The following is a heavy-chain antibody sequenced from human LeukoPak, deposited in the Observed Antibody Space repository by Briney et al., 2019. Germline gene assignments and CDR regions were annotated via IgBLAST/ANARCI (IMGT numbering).Heavy chain of an antibody. D-gene: IGHD3-22*01. CDR2: ISAYNGNT. CDR3: ARAPITMIVVVIEFAFDY. V-gene: IGHV1-18*01. J-gene: IGHJ4*02. CDR1: GYTFTSYG. Sequence: ASEKVSCKASGYTFTSYGISWVRQAPGQGLEWMGWISAYNGNTNYAQRLQGRVTMTTDTSTSTAYMELRSLRSDDTAVYYCARAPITMIVVVIEFAFDYWGQGTLVTVSS.